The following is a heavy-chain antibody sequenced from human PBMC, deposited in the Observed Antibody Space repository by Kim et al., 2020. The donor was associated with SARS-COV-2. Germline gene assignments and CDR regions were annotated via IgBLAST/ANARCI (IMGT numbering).Heavy chain of an antibody. CDR2: ISGRSTWT. V-gene: IGHV3-23*01. CDR3: VKVVGPNSVKSGSAFDY. Sequence: GGSLRLSCAASGFSFSDYAITWVRQAPGKGLEWVSNISGRSTWTYYRDSVKGRFRVSRDNSENMVYLEMTSLRAEDTAVYYCVKVVGPNSVKSGSAFDYWGEGPWVTVSS. CDR1: GFSFSDYA. J-gene: IGHJ4*02. D-gene: IGHD3-10*01.